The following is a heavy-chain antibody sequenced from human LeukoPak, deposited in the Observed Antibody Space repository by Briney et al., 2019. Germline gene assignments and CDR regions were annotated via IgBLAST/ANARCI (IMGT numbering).Heavy chain of an antibody. CDR3: ARGRRVSIAARPARYYFDY. Sequence: GASVKVSCKASGYTFTSYDINWVRQATGQGLEWVGWMNPNSGNTGYAQKFQGRVTMTRNTSISTAYMELSSLRSEDTAVYYCARGRRVSIAARPARYYFDYWGQGTLVTVSS. J-gene: IGHJ4*02. CDR1: GYTFTSYD. D-gene: IGHD6-6*01. CDR2: MNPNSGNT. V-gene: IGHV1-8*01.